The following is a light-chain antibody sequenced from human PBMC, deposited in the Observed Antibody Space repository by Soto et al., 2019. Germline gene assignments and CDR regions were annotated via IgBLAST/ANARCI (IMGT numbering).Light chain of an antibody. J-gene: IGKJ4*01. Sequence: EILLTQSPGTLSLSPGETATLSCRASQSVRYNYLAWYQQRPGQPPRLLIHAAASRASGIPDRFSGSVSGTDFTLTIRRLEPEDFAVYFCQQYGTSPVTFGEGTKVEI. CDR3: QQYGTSPVT. CDR1: QSVRYNY. V-gene: IGKV3-20*01. CDR2: AAA.